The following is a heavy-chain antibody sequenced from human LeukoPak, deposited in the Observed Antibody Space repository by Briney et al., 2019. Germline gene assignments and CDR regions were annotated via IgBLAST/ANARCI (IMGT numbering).Heavy chain of an antibody. CDR3: ARRAGAYSHPYDY. J-gene: IGHJ4*02. V-gene: IGHV3-53*01. CDR2: IYSDNT. D-gene: IGHD4/OR15-4a*01. CDR1: RFTFSSYS. Sequence: PGGSLRLSCAASRFTFSSYSMNWVRQAPGKGLEWVSFIYSDNTHYSDSVKGRLTISRDNSKNTLYLQMNSLRAEDTAVYYCARRAGAYSHPYDYWGQGTLVTVSS.